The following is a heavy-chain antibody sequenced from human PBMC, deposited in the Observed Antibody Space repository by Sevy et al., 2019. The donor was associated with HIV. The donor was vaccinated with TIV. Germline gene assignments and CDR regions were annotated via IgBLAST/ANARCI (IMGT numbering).Heavy chain of an antibody. J-gene: IGHJ3*02. CDR3: ARGRWDYGDSPDAFDI. V-gene: IGHV3-48*03. CDR2: ISSSGSTV. CDR1: GFTISSYE. D-gene: IGHD4-17*01. Sequence: GGSLRLSCAASGFTISSYEMNWVRQAPGKGLEWVSYISSSGSTVYYADSVKGRFTISRDNAKNSLYLQMNSLRAEDTAVYYCARGRWDYGDSPDAFDIWGQGTMVTVSS.